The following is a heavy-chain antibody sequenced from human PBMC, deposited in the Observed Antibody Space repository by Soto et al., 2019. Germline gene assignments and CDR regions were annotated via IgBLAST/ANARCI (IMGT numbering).Heavy chain of an antibody. CDR1: GGIFTNNA. CDR3: ATSGHNDGYIFYHGMDV. CDR2: VIPLFDTA. J-gene: IGHJ6*02. Sequence: QVQVVQSGAEVKKPGSSVKVSCKVSGGIFTNNAISWVRQAPGQGLEWLGGVIPLFDTAYYAQIFRGRLRISAVAATTTPYMALSGLTSADTTLYSSATSGHNDGYIFYHGMDVWGQGTTVTVS. D-gene: IGHD5-18*01. V-gene: IGHV1-69*01.